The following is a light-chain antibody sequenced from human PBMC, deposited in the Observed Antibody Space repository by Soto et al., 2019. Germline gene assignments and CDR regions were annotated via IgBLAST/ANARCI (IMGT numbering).Light chain of an antibody. J-gene: IGKJ5*01. CDR1: QSVSSY. V-gene: IGKV3-20*01. CDR2: GAS. CDR3: QQHDILPIT. Sequence: EIVLTQSPVTLSLSPGERATLSCRASQSVSSYLAWFQQRLGQAPRLLISGASRRATGIPDRFSGAGSGTDFTLTISRLETEDFALYYCQQHDILPITFGQGTRLESK.